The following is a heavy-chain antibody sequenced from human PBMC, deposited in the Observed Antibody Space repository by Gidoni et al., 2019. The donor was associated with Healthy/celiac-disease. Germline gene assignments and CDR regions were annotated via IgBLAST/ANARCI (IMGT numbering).Heavy chain of an antibody. CDR1: GGSFSGYY. CDR2: INHSGST. CDR3: ARDFFQYSGSFIDY. J-gene: IGHJ4*02. V-gene: IGHV4-34*01. Sequence: QVQLQQWGAGLLKPSETLSLTCAVYGGSFSGYYWSWIRQPPGKGLEWIGEINHSGSTNYNPSRKSRVTISVDTSKNQFSLKLSSVTAADTAVYYCARDFFQYSGSFIDYWGQGTLVTVSS. D-gene: IGHD1-26*01.